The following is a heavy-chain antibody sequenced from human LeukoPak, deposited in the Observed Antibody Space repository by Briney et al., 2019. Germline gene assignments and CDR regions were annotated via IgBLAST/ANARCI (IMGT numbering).Heavy chain of an antibody. CDR3: ARHQYSSGWAAFGY. CDR1: GYNFLNYW. D-gene: IGHD6-19*01. V-gene: IGHV5-51*01. CDR2: TYPGDSDT. J-gene: IGHJ4*02. Sequence: RGESLKISCKSSGYNFLNYWIGWVRQRPGKGLEWIGITYPGDSDTRYSPSFQGQVTISADKSISTAYLQWSSLKASDTAMYYCARHQYSSGWAAFGYWGQGTLVTVSS.